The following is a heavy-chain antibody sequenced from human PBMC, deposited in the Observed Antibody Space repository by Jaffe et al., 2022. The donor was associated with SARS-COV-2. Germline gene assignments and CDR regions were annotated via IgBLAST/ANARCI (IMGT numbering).Heavy chain of an antibody. CDR3: ATHNMRYYFDY. CDR1: GGSISSGSYY. V-gene: IGHV4-61*02. D-gene: IGHD2-2*01. Sequence: QVQLQESGPGLVKPSQTLSLTCTVSGGSISSGSYYWSWIRQPAGKGLEWIGRIYTSGSTNYNPSLKSRVTISVDTSKNQFSLKLSSVTAADTAVYYCATHNMRYYFDYWGQGTLVTVSS. CDR2: IYTSGST. J-gene: IGHJ4*02.